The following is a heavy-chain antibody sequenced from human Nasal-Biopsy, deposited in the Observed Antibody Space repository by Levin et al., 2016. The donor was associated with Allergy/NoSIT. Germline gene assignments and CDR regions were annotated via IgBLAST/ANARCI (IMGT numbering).Heavy chain of an antibody. CDR2: TFYRSQWLF. V-gene: IGHV6-1*01. J-gene: IGHJ4*02. CDR1: GDSVSTNSGA. Sequence: SETLSLTCVISGDSVSTNSGAWSWVRQSPSRGLEWLGRTFYRSQWLFEYAASVRSRITINPDTSKNQFSLHLNSVTADDTAVYYCARDGRGYYGDDGSYHLDQWGQGVLVTVFS. CDR3: ARDGRGYYGDDGSYHLDQ. D-gene: IGHD3-10*01.